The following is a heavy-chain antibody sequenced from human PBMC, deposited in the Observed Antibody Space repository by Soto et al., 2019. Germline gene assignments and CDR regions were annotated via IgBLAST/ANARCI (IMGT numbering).Heavy chain of an antibody. CDR3: ARGQVVAAQH. Sequence: QLQLQESGSGLVKPSQTLSLTCAVSGGSISSGGYCWSWIRQPPGKGLEWIGYSYHSGSTYYTPYLKGRVSISVDWSKNQFSLKLRSVTAADTAVYSCARGQVVAAQHWGQGTLVTVSS. V-gene: IGHV4-30-2*01. J-gene: IGHJ4*02. CDR1: GGSISSGGYC. D-gene: IGHD2-15*01. CDR2: SYHSGST.